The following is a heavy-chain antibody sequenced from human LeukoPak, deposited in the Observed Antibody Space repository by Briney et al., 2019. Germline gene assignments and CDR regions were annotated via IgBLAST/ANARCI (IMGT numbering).Heavy chain of an antibody. CDR3: ARGTGIAVAGIHGFDY. Sequence: ASVKVSCKASGYTFTSYYMHWVRQAPGQGLEWMGIINPSGGSTSYAQKFQGRVTMTRDTSTSTVYMELSSQRSEDTAVYYCARGTGIAVAGIHGFDYWGQGTLVTVSS. D-gene: IGHD6-19*01. V-gene: IGHV1-46*01. CDR2: INPSGGST. J-gene: IGHJ4*02. CDR1: GYTFTSYY.